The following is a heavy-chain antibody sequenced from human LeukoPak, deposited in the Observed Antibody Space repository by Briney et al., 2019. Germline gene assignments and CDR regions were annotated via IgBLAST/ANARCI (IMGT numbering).Heavy chain of an antibody. CDR1: GGSISSSSYY. D-gene: IGHD6-13*01. CDR3: ARHSPYSSSWFDAFDI. CDR2: IYYSGST. Sequence: PSETLSLTCTVSGGSISSSSYYWGWIRQPPGKGLEWIGSIYYSGSTYYNPSLKSRVTISVDTSKNQFSLKLSSVTAADTAVYYCARHSPYSSSWFDAFDIWGQGTMVTVSS. V-gene: IGHV4-39*01. J-gene: IGHJ3*02.